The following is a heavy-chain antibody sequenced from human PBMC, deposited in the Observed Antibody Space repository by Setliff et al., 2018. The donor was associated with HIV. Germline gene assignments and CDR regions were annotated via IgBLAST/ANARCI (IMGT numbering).Heavy chain of an antibody. CDR3: ARLKDIVVVPAVTDDAFDI. Sequence: PSETLSLTCAVYGGPFSGYYWSWIRQPPGKGLEWIGEINHSGSTNYNPSLKSRVTISVDTSKNQFSLKLSSVTAADTAVYYCARLKDIVVVPAVTDDAFDIWGQGTMVTVSS. CDR2: INHSGST. CDR1: GGPFSGYY. J-gene: IGHJ3*02. D-gene: IGHD2-2*01. V-gene: IGHV4-34*01.